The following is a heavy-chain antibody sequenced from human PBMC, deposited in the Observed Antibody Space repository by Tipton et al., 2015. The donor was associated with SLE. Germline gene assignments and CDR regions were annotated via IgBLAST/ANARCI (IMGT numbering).Heavy chain of an antibody. CDR2: IHKSWST. CDR3: ARRVYFGAGSYDS. D-gene: IGHD3-10*01. J-gene: IGHJ4*02. CDR1: DHSILSDYC. Sequence: LRLSCSVSDHSILSDYCCGWIRQPPGKGLEWIGNIHKSWSTNYNTSLRRRVTILIDTSKNQFSLRLSSVTAADTAVYYCARRVYFGAGSYDSWGQGTLVTVSS. V-gene: IGHV4-38-2*01.